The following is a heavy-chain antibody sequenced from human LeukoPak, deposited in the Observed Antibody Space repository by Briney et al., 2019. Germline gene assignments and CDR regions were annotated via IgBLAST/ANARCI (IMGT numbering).Heavy chain of an antibody. CDR3: ARDRRRLSGSYPDY. CDR1: GYTFTSYG. D-gene: IGHD1-26*01. Sequence: ASVKVSCKASGYTFTSYGISWVRQAPGQGLEWMGWISAYNGNTNYAQKLQGKVTMTIDTSTSTAYMELRSLRSDDTAVYYCARDRRRLSGSYPDYWGQGTLVTVSS. V-gene: IGHV1-18*01. CDR2: ISAYNGNT. J-gene: IGHJ4*02.